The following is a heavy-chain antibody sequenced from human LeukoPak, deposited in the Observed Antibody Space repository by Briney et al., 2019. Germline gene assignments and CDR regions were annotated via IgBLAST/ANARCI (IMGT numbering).Heavy chain of an antibody. J-gene: IGHJ4*02. CDR2: ISSSGSTI. V-gene: IGHV3-48*03. CDR1: GFTFSSYE. CDR3: ARERQQLSDTVFDY. Sequence: PGGSLRLSCAASGFTFSSYEMNWVRQAPGKGLEWVSYISSSGSTIYYADSVKGRFTISRDNAKNSLYLQMNSLRAEDTAVYYCARERQQLSDTVFDYWGQGTLVTVSS. D-gene: IGHD6-13*01.